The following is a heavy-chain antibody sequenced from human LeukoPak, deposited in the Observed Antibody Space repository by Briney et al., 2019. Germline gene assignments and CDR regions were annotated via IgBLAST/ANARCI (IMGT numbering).Heavy chain of an antibody. D-gene: IGHD1-26*01. Sequence: GASVKVSCKASGYTFTSYGISWVRQAPGQGLEWMGWISAYNGNTNYAQKLQGRVTMTTDTSTSTAYMELGRLRSDDTAVYYCARDRGGKEQSALGYWGQGTLVTVSS. CDR1: GYTFTSYG. J-gene: IGHJ4*02. CDR3: ARDRGGKEQSALGY. CDR2: ISAYNGNT. V-gene: IGHV1-18*01.